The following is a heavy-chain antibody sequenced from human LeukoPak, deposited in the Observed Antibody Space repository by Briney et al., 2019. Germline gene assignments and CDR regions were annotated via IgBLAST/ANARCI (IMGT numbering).Heavy chain of an antibody. CDR2: IYYSGST. CDR3: ARVRMVRGYAFDI. D-gene: IGHD3-10*01. CDR1: GGSISSYY. Sequence: SETLSLTCTVSGGSISSYYWSWIRQPPGKGLEWIGSIYYSGSTYYNPSLKSRVTISVDTSKNQFSLKLSSVTAADTAVFYCARVRMVRGYAFDIWGLGTMVSVSS. J-gene: IGHJ3*02. V-gene: IGHV4-39*07.